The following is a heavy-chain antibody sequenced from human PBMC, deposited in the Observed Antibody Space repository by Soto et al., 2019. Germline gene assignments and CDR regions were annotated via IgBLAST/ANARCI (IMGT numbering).Heavy chain of an antibody. CDR2: ISADNGDT. D-gene: IGHD2-21*01. CDR3: ARDRISLKLVGGDFDF. J-gene: IGHJ4*02. V-gene: IGHV1-18*04. Sequence: QIHLVQSGTEVKKPGASVRVSCRASGYTFTNYGISWVRHAPGQGLEWLRWISADNGDTDFAQKVRGRVSFTTETSTSTAYMELRSLKSVDTAVYYCARDRISLKLVGGDFDFWGQGTLVTVSS. CDR1: GYTFTNYG.